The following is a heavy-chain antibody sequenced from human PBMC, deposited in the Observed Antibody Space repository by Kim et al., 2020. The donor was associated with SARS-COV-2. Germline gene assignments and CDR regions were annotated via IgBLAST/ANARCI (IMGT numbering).Heavy chain of an antibody. Sequence: GGSLRLSCAASGFTFSSYSMNWVRQAPGKGLEWVSSISSSSSYIYYADSVKGRFTISRDNAKNSLYLQMNSLRAEDTAVYYCARDPGSSWGENWFDPWGQGTLVTVSS. V-gene: IGHV3-21*01. J-gene: IGHJ5*02. D-gene: IGHD6-13*01. CDR3: ARDPGSSWGENWFDP. CDR1: GFTFSSYS. CDR2: ISSSSSYI.